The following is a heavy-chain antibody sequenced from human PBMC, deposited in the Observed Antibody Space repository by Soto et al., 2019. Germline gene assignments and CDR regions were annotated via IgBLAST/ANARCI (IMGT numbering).Heavy chain of an antibody. Sequence: QVQLVESGGGVVQPGRSLRLSCAASGFTFSSYGMHWVRQAPGKGLEWVAVIWYDGSNKYYADSVKGRFTISRDNSKNKLYRQMNSLGAEDTAVYYCARAGRSRVSYEWELRPYGMDVCGQGTTVTLSS. D-gene: IGHD1-26*01. CDR3: ARAGRSRVSYEWELRPYGMDV. J-gene: IGHJ6*02. V-gene: IGHV3-33*01. CDR2: IWYDGSNK. CDR1: GFTFSSYG.